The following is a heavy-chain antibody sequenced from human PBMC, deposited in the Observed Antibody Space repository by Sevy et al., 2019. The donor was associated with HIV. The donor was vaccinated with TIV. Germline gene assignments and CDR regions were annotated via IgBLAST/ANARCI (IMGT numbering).Heavy chain of an antibody. Sequence: GGSLRLSCVASGFIFRDRYMSWIRQAPGKGLEWVSSISSRSSEINYADSVKGRFTVSRDNAKNSLYLQMNSLRAEDTAVYYCAGDFMPVASAGTGALGVWGQGTAVTVS. CDR1: GFIFRDRY. CDR2: ISSRSSEI. V-gene: IGHV3-11*05. J-gene: IGHJ6*02. D-gene: IGHD6-13*01. CDR3: AGDFMPVASAGTGALGV.